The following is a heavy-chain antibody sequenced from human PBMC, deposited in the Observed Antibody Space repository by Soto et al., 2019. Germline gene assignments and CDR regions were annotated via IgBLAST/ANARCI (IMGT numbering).Heavy chain of an antibody. J-gene: IGHJ3*02. CDR3: ARDHRGGTVAFDI. CDR2: ISAYNGNT. CDR1: GYTFTSFG. D-gene: IGHD2-15*01. V-gene: IGHV1-18*01. Sequence: QVQLVQSGAEVKKPGASVKVSCKASGYTFTSFGISWVRQAPGQGLAWMGWISAYNGNTNYAENLQGRVTMTTDTSTSTAYMELRSLRSDDTAVYYCARDHRGGTVAFDIWGQGTMVAVSS.